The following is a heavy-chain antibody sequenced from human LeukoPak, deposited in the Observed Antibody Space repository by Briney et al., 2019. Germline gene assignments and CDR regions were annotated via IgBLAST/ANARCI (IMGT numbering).Heavy chain of an antibody. D-gene: IGHD6-19*01. CDR1: GGSISSGGYY. Sequence: SQTLSLTCTVSGGSISSGGYYWSWIRQPPGKGLEWIGYIYHSGSTYYNPSLKSRVTISVDRSKNQFSLKLSSVTAADTAVYYCARSTGIAVAGTLGYWGQGTLVTVSS. CDR2: IYHSGST. V-gene: IGHV4-30-2*01. J-gene: IGHJ4*02. CDR3: ARSTGIAVAGTLGY.